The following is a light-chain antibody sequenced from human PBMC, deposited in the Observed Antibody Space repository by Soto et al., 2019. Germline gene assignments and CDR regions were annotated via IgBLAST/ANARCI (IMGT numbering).Light chain of an antibody. CDR2: GAS. CDR1: QRVSSNY. V-gene: IGKV3-20*01. CDR3: QQYGSSPPRYT. Sequence: EIVLTQSPGTLSLSPGERATLSCRASQRVSSNYLAWYQQKPGQTPRLLIYGASSRATGIPDRFSGSGSGTDFTLTISRLEPEDFAVYYCQQYGSSPPRYTFGQGTKLEIK. J-gene: IGKJ2*01.